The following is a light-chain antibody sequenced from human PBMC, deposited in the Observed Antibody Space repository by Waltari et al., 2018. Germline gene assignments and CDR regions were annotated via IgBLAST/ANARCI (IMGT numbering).Light chain of an antibody. CDR1: QSVSSN. Sequence: EIVLTQSPATLSLSPGERATLSCRASQSVSSNLAWHQQKPGQAPRLLIYDASNRATVIPARFSGSGSGTDFTLTISSLEPEDFAVYYCQQRSNWPPTFGPGTKVDIK. CDR3: QQRSNWPPT. CDR2: DAS. V-gene: IGKV3-11*01. J-gene: IGKJ3*01.